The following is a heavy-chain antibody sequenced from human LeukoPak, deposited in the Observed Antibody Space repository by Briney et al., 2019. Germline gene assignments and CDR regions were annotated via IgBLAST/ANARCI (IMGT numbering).Heavy chain of an antibody. J-gene: IGHJ4*02. V-gene: IGHV3-21*01. CDR3: ARDLGLGMPGGFDY. CDR1: EFTFCRYS. Sequence: GGSLRLSCAASEFTFCRYSMNWVRQAPGKGLEWVSTISSISHYIYYADSVRGRFTISRDNAKNSMFLQMNSLRAEDTGVYYCARDLGLGMPGGFDYWGQGALVTVSS. D-gene: IGHD3-16*01. CDR2: ISSISHYI.